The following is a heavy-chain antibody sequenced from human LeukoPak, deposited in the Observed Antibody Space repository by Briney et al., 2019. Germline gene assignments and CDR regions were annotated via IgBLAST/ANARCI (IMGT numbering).Heavy chain of an antibody. Sequence: GGSLRLSCAASGFTFSSYAMSWVRHAPGKGLEWVSVIYSGGNTYYAASVKGRFTISRDNSKNTLYLQMNSLRAEDTAVYYGARITSGIDFWGQGTTVTVSS. CDR2: IYSGGNT. D-gene: IGHD1-26*01. CDR3: ARITSGIDF. J-gene: IGHJ6*02. V-gene: IGHV3-53*01. CDR1: GFTFSSYA.